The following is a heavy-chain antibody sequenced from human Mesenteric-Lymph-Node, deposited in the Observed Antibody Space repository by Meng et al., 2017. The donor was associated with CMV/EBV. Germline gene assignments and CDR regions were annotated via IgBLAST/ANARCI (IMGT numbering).Heavy chain of an antibody. D-gene: IGHD3-3*01. V-gene: IGHV3-66*02. CDR1: GFTVSDKY. CDR3: ARAREDFWSGYYIYYGMDV. CDR2: IYSGGTT. Sequence: GESLKISCAAPGFTVSDKYMTWVRQAPGKGLQWVSIIYSGGTTNYADSVRGRFTISRDNSKNTLFLQMNSLRADDTAVYYCARAREDFWSGYYIYYGMDVWGQGTTVTVSS. J-gene: IGHJ6*02.